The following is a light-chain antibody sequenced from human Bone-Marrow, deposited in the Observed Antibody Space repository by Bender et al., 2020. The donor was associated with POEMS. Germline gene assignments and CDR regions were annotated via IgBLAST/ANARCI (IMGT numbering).Light chain of an antibody. CDR3: ALYVRSGLWV. J-gene: IGLJ3*02. CDR1: SSDVGDYKH. Sequence: QSALTQPASVSGSPGQSTTISCTGTSSDVGDYKHVSWYQHHPGKAPKLLIYEVSKRPSGVPGRFSGSILGNKAALTITGAQAEDESDYYCALYVRSGLWVFGGGTKLTVL. CDR2: EVS. V-gene: IGLV2-14*01.